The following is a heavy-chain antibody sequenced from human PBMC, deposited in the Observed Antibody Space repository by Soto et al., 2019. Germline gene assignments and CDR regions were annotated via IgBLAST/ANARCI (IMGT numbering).Heavy chain of an antibody. CDR2: IIPMFGTA. CDR3: ARGGPIGRWFDP. V-gene: IGHV1-69*01. Sequence: QVQLVQSGAEVKKPGSSVKVSCKASGDTFSSYIMTWVRQAPGQGLEWMGGIIPMFGTANTAQKFQGRVTITADESSHTAHMELRSLRSEDTAVYYCARGGPIGRWFDPWGQGTLVIVSS. D-gene: IGHD3-10*01. J-gene: IGHJ5*02. CDR1: GDTFSSYI.